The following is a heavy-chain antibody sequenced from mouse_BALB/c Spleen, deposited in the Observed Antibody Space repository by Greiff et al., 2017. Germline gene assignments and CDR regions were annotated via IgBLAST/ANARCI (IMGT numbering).Heavy chain of an antibody. CDR2: INPDSSTI. CDR1: GFDFSRYW. V-gene: IGHV4-1*02. Sequence: EVKLQESGGGLVQPGGSLKLSCAASGFDFSRYWMSWVRQAPGKGLEWIGEINPDSSTINYTPSLKDKFIISRDNAKNTLYLQMSKVRSEDTALYYCARRGIYYYGGGYFDVWGAGTTVTVSS. CDR3: ARRGIYYYGGGYFDV. D-gene: IGHD1-1*01. J-gene: IGHJ1*01.